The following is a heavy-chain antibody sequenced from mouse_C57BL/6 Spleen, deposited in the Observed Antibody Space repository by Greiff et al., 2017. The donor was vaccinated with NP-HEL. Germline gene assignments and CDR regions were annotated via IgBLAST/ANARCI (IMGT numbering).Heavy chain of an antibody. CDR1: GYTFTDYE. D-gene: IGHD1-1*01. CDR3: TRDLITTVVATGAMDD. J-gene: IGHJ4*01. CDR2: IDPETGGT. Sequence: QVQLQQSGAELVRPGASVTLSCKASGYTFTDYEMHWVKQTPVHGLEWIGAIDPETGGTAYNQKFKGKAILTADKSSSTAYMELRSLTSEDSAVYYCTRDLITTVVATGAMDDWGQGTSVTVSS. V-gene: IGHV1-15*01.